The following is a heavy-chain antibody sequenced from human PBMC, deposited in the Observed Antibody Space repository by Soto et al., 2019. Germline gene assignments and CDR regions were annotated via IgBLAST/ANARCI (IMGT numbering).Heavy chain of an antibody. D-gene: IGHD3-22*01. V-gene: IGHV3-23*01. Sequence: QPGGSLRLSCAASGFTFSNYAMSLVRQAPGKGLEWVSAISSSGGSTYYADSVKGRFTISRDNSKNSLYLQMNSLRDEDTAVYYCAKDDLGYYYYDRSGYGANSDYLRHATLVTV. J-gene: IGHJ4*03. CDR3: AKDDLGYYYYDRSGYGANSDY. CDR2: ISSSGGST. CDR1: GFTFSNYA.